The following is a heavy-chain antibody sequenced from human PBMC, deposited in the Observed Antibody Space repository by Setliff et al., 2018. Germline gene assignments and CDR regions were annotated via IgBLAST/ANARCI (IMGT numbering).Heavy chain of an antibody. CDR1: GGSFSTYY. CDR3: ARGRVDSGSYNDLGYFDD. V-gene: IGHV4-34*01. D-gene: IGHD1-26*01. Sequence: PSETLSLTCAVYGGSFSTYYWIWIRQPPGKGLEWIGEINHSGSTNDNTSLKSRVTRSVDMSKTQFSLILSSVTAADTAMYFCARGRVDSGSYNDLGYFDDWGKGTLVTVSS. J-gene: IGHJ4*02. CDR2: INHSGST.